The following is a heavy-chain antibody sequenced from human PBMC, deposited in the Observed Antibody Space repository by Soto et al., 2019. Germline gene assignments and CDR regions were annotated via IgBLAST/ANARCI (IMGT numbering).Heavy chain of an antibody. CDR3: ARFRGCSSTSCYKSGMDV. D-gene: IGHD2-2*02. V-gene: IGHV1-3*01. CDR1: GYTFTSYA. Sequence: QVQLVQSGAEVKKPGASVKVSCKASGYTFTSYAMHWVRQAPGQRLEWMGWINAGNGNTKYSQKFQGRVTITRDTSASTAYMELSSLRSEDTAVYYCARFRGCSSTSCYKSGMDVWGHGTTVTVSS. J-gene: IGHJ6*02. CDR2: INAGNGNT.